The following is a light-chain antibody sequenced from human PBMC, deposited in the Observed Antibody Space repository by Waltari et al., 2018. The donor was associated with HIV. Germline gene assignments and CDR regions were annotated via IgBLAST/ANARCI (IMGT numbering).Light chain of an antibody. CDR1: QSVSSY. Sequence: EIVLTQSPGTLSLSPGERATLSCRASQSVSSYLAWYKQKPGQAPRLLIDESSNGATGMQARFSGSWSGKDFTLTISSLEPEDLAVYDCQQRTNWPSLTFGGGTKVEIK. V-gene: IGKV3-11*01. CDR2: ESS. CDR3: QQRTNWPSLT. J-gene: IGKJ4*01.